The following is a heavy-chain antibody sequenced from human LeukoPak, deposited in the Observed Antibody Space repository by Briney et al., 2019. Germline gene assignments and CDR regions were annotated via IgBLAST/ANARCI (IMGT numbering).Heavy chain of an antibody. CDR2: IKTKTDDGTT. V-gene: IGHV3-15*01. Sequence: GGSLRLSCAASGFTFTNAWMSWVRQAPGKGLEWVGRIKTKTDDGTTDYAAAVKGRFTISRDDSKTTLYLQMNSLKTEDTAVYYCATEGYSSGWWAAFDIWGQGTMVTVSS. CDR3: ATEGYSSGWWAAFDI. D-gene: IGHD6-19*01. CDR1: GFTFTNAW. J-gene: IGHJ3*02.